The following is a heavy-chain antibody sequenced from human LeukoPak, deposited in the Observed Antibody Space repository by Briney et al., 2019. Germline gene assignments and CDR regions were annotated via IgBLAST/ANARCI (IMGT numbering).Heavy chain of an antibody. D-gene: IGHD4-11*01. V-gene: IGHV3-30*09. J-gene: IGHJ6*02. CDR1: GFTFSSYA. CDR2: ISYDGSNK. CDR3: AKVVTRQDHYGMDV. Sequence: GGSLRLSCAASGFTFSSYAMHWVRQAPGKGLEWVAVISYDGSNKYYADSVKGRFAISRDNSKNTLCLQMNSLRAEDTAVYYCAKVVTRQDHYGMDVWGQGTTVTVSS.